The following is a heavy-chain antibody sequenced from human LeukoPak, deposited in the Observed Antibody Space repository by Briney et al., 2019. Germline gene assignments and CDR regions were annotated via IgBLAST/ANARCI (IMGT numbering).Heavy chain of an antibody. V-gene: IGHV4-4*07. D-gene: IGHD3-16*02. Sequence: SETLSLTCTVSGGSISSYYWSWIRQPAGKGLEWIGRIYTSGSTNYNPSLKSRVTMSVDTSKNQFSLKLSSVAAADTAVYYCARLEYDYVWGSYRYRWDVWGKGTTVTISS. CDR2: IYTSGST. CDR1: GGSISSYY. J-gene: IGHJ6*04. CDR3: ARLEYDYVWGSYRYRWDV.